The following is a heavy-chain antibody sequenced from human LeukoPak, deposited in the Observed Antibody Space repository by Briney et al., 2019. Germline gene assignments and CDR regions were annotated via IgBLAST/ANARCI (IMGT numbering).Heavy chain of an antibody. Sequence: SETLSLTCTVSGGSITSSTYYWGWIRQPPGKGLEWIGSIYYSGSTYYNPSLKSRVTISVDTSKNQFSLKLSSVTAADTAVYYCARDLVVPAAIGVDYYYYYMDVWGKGTTVTVSS. V-gene: IGHV4-39*07. J-gene: IGHJ6*03. CDR2: IYYSGST. D-gene: IGHD2-2*02. CDR1: GGSITSSTYY. CDR3: ARDLVVPAAIGVDYYYYYMDV.